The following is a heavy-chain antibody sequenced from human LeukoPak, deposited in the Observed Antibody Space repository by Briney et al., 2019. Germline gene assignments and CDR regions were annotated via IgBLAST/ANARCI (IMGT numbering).Heavy chain of an antibody. D-gene: IGHD6-19*01. CDR2: TYYRSKWYN. V-gene: IGHV6-1*01. Sequence: SQTLSLTCAISGDSVSSNSAAWNWIRQSPSRGLEWLGRTYYRSKWYNDYAVSVKSRITINPDTSKNQSSLQLNSVTPEDTAVYYCARVRFRGSSGWYEAFDIWGQGTMVTVSS. J-gene: IGHJ3*02. CDR1: GDSVSSNSAA. CDR3: ARVRFRGSSGWYEAFDI.